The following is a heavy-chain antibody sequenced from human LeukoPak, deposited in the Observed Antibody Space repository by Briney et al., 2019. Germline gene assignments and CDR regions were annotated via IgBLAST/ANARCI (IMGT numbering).Heavy chain of an antibody. V-gene: IGHV4-31*03. D-gene: IGHD5-12*01. CDR1: GGSISSGGYY. Sequence: SETLSLTCTVSGGSISSGGYYWSWIRQHPGKGLEWIGYIYYSGSTYYNPSLKSRVTISVDTSKNQFSLKLSSVTAADTAIYYCARDTRIEWLRFLDYWGQGILVTVSS. J-gene: IGHJ4*02. CDR2: IYYSGST. CDR3: ARDTRIEWLRFLDY.